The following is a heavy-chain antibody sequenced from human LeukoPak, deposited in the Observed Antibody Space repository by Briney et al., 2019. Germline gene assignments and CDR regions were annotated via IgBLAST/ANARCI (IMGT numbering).Heavy chain of an antibody. CDR3: ARHERYFDY. CDR1: GGSFSGYY. Sequence: SETLSLTCAVYGGSFSGYYWSWIRQPPGKGLEWIGEINHSGSTNYNPSLKSRVTISVDTSKNQFSLKLSSVTAADTAVYYCARHERYFDYWGQGTLVTVSS. V-gene: IGHV4-34*01. J-gene: IGHJ4*02. CDR2: INHSGST.